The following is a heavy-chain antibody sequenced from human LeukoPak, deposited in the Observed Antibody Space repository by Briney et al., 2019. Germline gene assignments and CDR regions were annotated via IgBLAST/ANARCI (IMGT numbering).Heavy chain of an antibody. CDR2: IDWDDDK. D-gene: IGHD3-3*01. V-gene: IGHV2-70*11. Sequence: SGPTLVNPTQTLTLTCTFSGFSLSTSGVCVSWIRQPPGKALEWLARIDWDDDKYYSTSLKTRLTISKDTSKNQVVLTMTNMDPVDTATYYCARRGFSGYPFDYWGQGTLVTVSS. CDR1: GFSLSTSGVC. J-gene: IGHJ4*02. CDR3: ARRGFSGYPFDY.